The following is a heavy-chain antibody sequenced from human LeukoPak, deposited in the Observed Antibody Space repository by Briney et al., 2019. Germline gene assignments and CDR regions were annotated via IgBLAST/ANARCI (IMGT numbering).Heavy chain of an antibody. V-gene: IGHV3-7*05. D-gene: IGHD5-18*01. Sequence: PGGSLRLSCAASGFTFSSFWMTWVRQAPGKGLEWVANIKQDGSDKYYVDSVKGRFTISRDNAKNSLYLQMNTLRAEDAAVYYCAKDRRIQLWLGFDCWGQGTLVTVSS. CDR2: IKQDGSDK. CDR3: AKDRRIQLWLGFDC. CDR1: GFTFSSFW. J-gene: IGHJ4*02.